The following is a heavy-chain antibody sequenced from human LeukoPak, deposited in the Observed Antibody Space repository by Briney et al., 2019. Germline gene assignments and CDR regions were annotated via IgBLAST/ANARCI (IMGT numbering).Heavy chain of an antibody. V-gene: IGHV1-69*13. D-gene: IGHD6-6*01. CDR2: IIPIFGTA. CDR1: GGTFSSYA. Sequence: GASVKVSCKASGGTFSSYAISWVRQAPGQGLEWMGGIIPIFGTANYAQKFQGRVTITADESTSTAYMELSSLRSEDTAVYYCARGGGSSSPRNWFDPWGQGTLVTVSS. CDR3: ARGGGSSSPRNWFDP. J-gene: IGHJ5*02.